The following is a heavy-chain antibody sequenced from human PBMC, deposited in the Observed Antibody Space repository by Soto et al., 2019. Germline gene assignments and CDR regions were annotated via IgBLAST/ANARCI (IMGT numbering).Heavy chain of an antibody. D-gene: IGHD6-13*01. V-gene: IGHV3-74*01. CDR2: IFSDGSST. J-gene: IGHJ6*02. Sequence: LRLSCAASGFTFSNYWMHWVRQAPGKGLLWVARIFSDGSSTRYADSVKGRFTISRDNAKNTLWLQMNSLRVEDTAVYFCARGDSSTYFYYYGLDVWGQGTTVTVSS. CDR3: ARGDSSTYFYYYGLDV. CDR1: GFTFSNYW.